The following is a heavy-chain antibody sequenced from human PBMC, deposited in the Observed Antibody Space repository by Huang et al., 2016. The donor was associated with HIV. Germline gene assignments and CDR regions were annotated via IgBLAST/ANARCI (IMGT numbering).Heavy chain of an antibody. CDR1: EYTLPELS. CDR3: ATGFAVFFDF. V-gene: IGHV1-24*01. CDR2: FDPEIGET. Sequence: QVQLVQSRAEVKKPGASVKVSCKVSEYTLPELSIHWVRQPPGKGLEWMGGFDPEIGETIYAQKFQGRGTMTEDTSTETAFMELSGLRPEDTAVYYCATGFAVFFDFWGQRTLVTVSS. J-gene: IGHJ4*02.